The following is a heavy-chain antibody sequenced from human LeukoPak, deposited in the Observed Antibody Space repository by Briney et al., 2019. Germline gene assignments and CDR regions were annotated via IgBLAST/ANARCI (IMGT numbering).Heavy chain of an antibody. Sequence: GRSLRLSCEASGLTLSICSMNSVRQPPGKGLEWVSSMSANSTSIHYGESVKGRFTISRDNAKNSLHLQMNSLRVEDTGIYYCAREAPGDEAFDIWGQGTMVTVSS. CDR2: MSANSTSI. CDR1: GLTLSICS. V-gene: IGHV3-21*01. J-gene: IGHJ3*02. CDR3: AREAPGDEAFDI. D-gene: IGHD7-27*01.